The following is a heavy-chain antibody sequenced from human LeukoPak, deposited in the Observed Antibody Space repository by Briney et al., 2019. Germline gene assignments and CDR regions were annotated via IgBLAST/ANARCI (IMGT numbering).Heavy chain of an antibody. D-gene: IGHD4-17*01. CDR2: ISSSSSYI. V-gene: IGHV3-21*01. Sequence: GGSLRLSCAASGFTFSSYSMNWVRQAPGKGLEWVSSISSSSSYIYYADSVKGRFTISRDNAKNSLYLQMNSLRAEDTAVYYCARVHYGDYGDWYFDLWGRGTLVTVSS. J-gene: IGHJ2*01. CDR3: ARVHYGDYGDWYFDL. CDR1: GFTFSSYS.